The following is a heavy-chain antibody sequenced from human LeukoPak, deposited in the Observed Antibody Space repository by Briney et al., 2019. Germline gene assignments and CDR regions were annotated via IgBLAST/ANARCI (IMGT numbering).Heavy chain of an antibody. CDR3: ARLSSSWGAPWYFDL. Sequence: SETLSLTCTVSGGSISSYYWSWIRQPAGKGLEWIGRIYTSGSTNYNPSLKSRVTMSVDTSKNQFSLKLSSVTAADTAVYYCARLSSSWGAPWYFDLWGRGTLVTVSS. D-gene: IGHD6-13*01. CDR2: IYTSGST. J-gene: IGHJ2*01. V-gene: IGHV4-4*07. CDR1: GGSISSYY.